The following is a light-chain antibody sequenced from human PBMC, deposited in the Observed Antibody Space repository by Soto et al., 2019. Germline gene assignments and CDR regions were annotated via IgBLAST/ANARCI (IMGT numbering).Light chain of an antibody. V-gene: IGKV3-15*01. Sequence: EIVMTQSPGTLSVSPGERATLSCRASESVSSNLAWYQQKPGQAPRLLIYGASTRATGIPARFSGSGSGTEFTLTISSLLSEDFAVYYCQQYNNWPPITFGQGTRLEIK. CDR2: GAS. J-gene: IGKJ5*01. CDR3: QQYNNWPPIT. CDR1: ESVSSN.